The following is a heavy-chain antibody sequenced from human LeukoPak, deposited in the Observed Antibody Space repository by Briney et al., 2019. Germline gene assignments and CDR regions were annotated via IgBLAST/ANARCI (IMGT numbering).Heavy chain of an antibody. D-gene: IGHD3-16*01. CDR3: ARDFDDYVWGLGY. CDR2: ISGSGGST. V-gene: IGHV3-23*01. J-gene: IGHJ4*02. Sequence: GGSLRLSCAASGFTFSSYAMSWVRQAPGKGLEWVSAISGSGGSTYYADSVKGRFTISRDNSKNTLYLQMNSLRAEDTAVYYCARDFDDYVWGLGYWGQGTLVTVSS. CDR1: GFTFSSYA.